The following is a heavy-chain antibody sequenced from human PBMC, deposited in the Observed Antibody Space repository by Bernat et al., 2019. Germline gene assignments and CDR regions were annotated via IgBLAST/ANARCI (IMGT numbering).Heavy chain of an antibody. Sequence: EVQLVESGGGLVKPGGSLRLSCAASGFTFSSNSMNWVRQAPGKGLEWVSSISSSSSYIYYADSEKCRFTITKDNAKNSLYLQMNSLRAEDAVVYYCADSSYYVPDNWGQGTLVTVSS. V-gene: IGHV3-21*01. CDR1: GFTFSSNS. D-gene: IGHD3-10*02. CDR2: ISSSSSYI. CDR3: ADSSYYVPDN. J-gene: IGHJ4*02.